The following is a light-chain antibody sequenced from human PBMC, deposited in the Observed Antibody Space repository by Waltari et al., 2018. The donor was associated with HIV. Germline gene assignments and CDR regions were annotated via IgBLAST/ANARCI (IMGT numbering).Light chain of an antibody. CDR3: MQALQTPVT. Sequence: DIMMTQSPLSLSVTPGEPASISCRSSQSLLHSSGYNSLDWYLQKPGQSPQLLIYLGSNRASGVPDRFSGSGSGIDFTLKISRVEAEDVGVYYCMQALQTPVTFGPGTKVDIK. CDR1: QSLLHSSGYNS. CDR2: LGS. V-gene: IGKV2-28*01. J-gene: IGKJ3*01.